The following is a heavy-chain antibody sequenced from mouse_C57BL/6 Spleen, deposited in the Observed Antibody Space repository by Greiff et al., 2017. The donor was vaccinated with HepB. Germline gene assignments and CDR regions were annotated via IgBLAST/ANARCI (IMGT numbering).Heavy chain of an antibody. CDR2: IDPSDSYT. CDR3: APYYYGAMDY. V-gene: IGHV1-59*01. Sequence: VQLQQPGAELVRPGTSVKLSCKASGYTFTSYWMHWVKQRPGQGLEWIGVIDPSDSYTNYNQKFKGKATLTVDTSSSTAYMQLSSLTSEDSAVYYCAPYYYGAMDYWGQGTSVTVSS. J-gene: IGHJ4*01. D-gene: IGHD1-1*01. CDR1: GYTFTSYW.